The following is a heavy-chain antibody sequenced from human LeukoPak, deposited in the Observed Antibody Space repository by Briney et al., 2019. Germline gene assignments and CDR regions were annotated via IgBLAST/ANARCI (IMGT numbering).Heavy chain of an antibody. CDR2: ISYGGSNK. CDR1: GFTFSSYG. CDR3: AKRDSSGSYPYYFDS. Sequence: GGSLRLSCAASGFTFSSYGMHWVRRAPGKGLEWVAVISYGGSNKYYADSVKGRFTVSRDYSKDTLYLQMNGLRAEDTAIYYCAKRDSSGSYPYYFDSWGQGTLVTVSS. D-gene: IGHD3-22*01. J-gene: IGHJ4*02. V-gene: IGHV3-30*18.